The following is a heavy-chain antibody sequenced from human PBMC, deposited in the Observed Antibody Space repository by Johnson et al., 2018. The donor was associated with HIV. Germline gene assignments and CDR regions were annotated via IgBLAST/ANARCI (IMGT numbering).Heavy chain of an antibody. Sequence: VQLVESGGGVVQPGRSLRLSCAASGFTVSSNYMSWVGQAPGKGLEWVSVIYSGGSTYYADSVKGRFTISRDNSKNTLYLQMNSLRAEDTAVYYCARDNIVLMVGGAFDIWGQGTMVTVSS. D-gene: IGHD2-8*01. CDR3: ARDNIVLMVGGAFDI. CDR2: IYSGGST. CDR1: GFTVSSNY. J-gene: IGHJ3*02. V-gene: IGHV3-66*02.